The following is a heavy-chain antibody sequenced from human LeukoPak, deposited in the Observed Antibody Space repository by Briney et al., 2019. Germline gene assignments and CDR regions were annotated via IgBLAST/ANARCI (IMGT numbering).Heavy chain of an antibody. J-gene: IGHJ4*02. CDR3: ARRATVTTPSWAED. CDR2: IYYSGST. CDR1: GGSISSSSYY. V-gene: IGHV4-39*01. Sequence: PSETLSLTCTVSGGSISSSSYYWGWIRQPPGKGLEWIGSIYYSGSTYYNPSLKSRVTISVDTSKNQFSLKLSSVTAADTAVCYCARRATVTTPSWAEDWGQGTLVTVSS. D-gene: IGHD4-17*01.